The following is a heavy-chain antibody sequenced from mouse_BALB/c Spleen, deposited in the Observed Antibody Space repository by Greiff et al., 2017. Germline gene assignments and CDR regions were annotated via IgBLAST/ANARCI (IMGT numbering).Heavy chain of an antibody. Sequence: EVQGVESGGGLVKPGGSLKLSCAASGFTFSSYTMSWVRQTPETRLEWVATISSGGSYTYYPDSVKGRFTISRDNAQNTLYLQMSSLKSEDTAMYYCTREIYRYFDYWGQGTTLTVSS. CDR3: TREIYRYFDY. J-gene: IGHJ2*01. CDR1: GFTFSSYT. D-gene: IGHD2-14*01. CDR2: ISSGGSYT. V-gene: IGHV5-6-4*01.